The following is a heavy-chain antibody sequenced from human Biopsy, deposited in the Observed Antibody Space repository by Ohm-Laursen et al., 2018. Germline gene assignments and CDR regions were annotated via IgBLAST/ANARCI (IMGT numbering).Heavy chain of an antibody. CDR2: INHSGNT. CDR1: GGSFSGYY. V-gene: IGHV4-34*01. CDR3: ARGDVTGDNFGYRLFDY. J-gene: IGHJ4*02. D-gene: IGHD5-18*01. Sequence: SDTLSLTWAVSGGSFSGYYWTWIRQAPGKGLEWIAEINHSGNTNYNPPLKSRVTISVDTSKKQFSLKLSSVTAADTAVYYCARGDVTGDNFGYRLFDYWGRGTLVTVSS.